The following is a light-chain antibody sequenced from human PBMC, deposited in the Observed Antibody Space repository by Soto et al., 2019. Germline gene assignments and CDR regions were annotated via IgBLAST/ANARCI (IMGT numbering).Light chain of an antibody. V-gene: IGKV1-39*01. CDR1: QNVRSY. CDR2: ETS. CDR3: QQAFSTPRT. Sequence: DTQMTQSPSSLAASVGDRVTITCRASQNVRSYLNWYQQKPGKAPNLLIYETSTLQSGVPSRFSGDGYGTDCTLSISSLQPEDFAIYYCQQAFSTPRTFGQGTKV. J-gene: IGKJ1*01.